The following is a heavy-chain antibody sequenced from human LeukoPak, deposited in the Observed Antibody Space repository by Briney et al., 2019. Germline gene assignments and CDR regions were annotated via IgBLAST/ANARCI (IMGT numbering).Heavy chain of an antibody. J-gene: IGHJ6*03. V-gene: IGHV4-34*01. CDR1: GGSFSGYY. D-gene: IGHD2-21*02. Sequence: PSETLSLTCAVYGGSFSGYYWSWIRQPPGKGLEWIGEINHSGSTNYNPSLKSRVTISVDTSKNQFSLKLSSVTAADTAVYYCARGYCGGDCYPYYYYYYYMDVWGKGTTVTVSS. CDR3: ARGYCGGDCYPYYYYYYYMDV. CDR2: INHSGST.